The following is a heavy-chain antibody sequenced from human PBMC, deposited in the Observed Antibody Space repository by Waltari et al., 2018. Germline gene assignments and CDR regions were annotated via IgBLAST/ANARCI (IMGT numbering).Heavy chain of an antibody. CDR1: GYTFTSYD. D-gene: IGHD4-4*01. V-gene: IGHV1-8*01. J-gene: IGHJ4*02. CDR2: MNPNSGNT. Sequence: QVQLVQSGAEVKKPGASVKVSCKATGYTFTSYDINLGRQATGQGLEWMGWMNPNSGNTGYAQKSQGRVTMTRNTSISTAYMELSSLRSEDTAVYYCARSNYELSRQADYWGQGTLVTVSS. CDR3: ARSNYELSRQADY.